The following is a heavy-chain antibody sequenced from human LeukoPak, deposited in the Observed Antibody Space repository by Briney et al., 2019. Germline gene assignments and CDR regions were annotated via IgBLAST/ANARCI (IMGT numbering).Heavy chain of an antibody. CDR1: GLSFSGYW. Sequence: GGSLRLSCAGSGLSFSGYWMYWVRQAPAKGLVWVSRMNSDGSSISYADSVKGRFTISRDNAKNSLYLQMNSLRAEDTAIYYCTRVGYIDEGIDYWGQGTLVTVSS. V-gene: IGHV3-74*01. J-gene: IGHJ4*02. CDR3: TRVGYIDEGIDY. CDR2: MNSDGSSI. D-gene: IGHD5-24*01.